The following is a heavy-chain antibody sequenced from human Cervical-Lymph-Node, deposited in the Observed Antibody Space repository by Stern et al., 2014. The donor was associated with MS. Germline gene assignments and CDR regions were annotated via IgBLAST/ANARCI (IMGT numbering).Heavy chain of an antibody. CDR2: IYYTGSA. CDR1: GGSINSGGYY. CDR3: ARGARYSDSSGYYFYFDY. Sequence: QVQLQESGPGLVKPSQTLPLTCTVSGGSINSGGYYWSWIRQYPGKGLEWIGYIYYTGSAYYDRSLKSRLSMSIDTSKNQFSLNLNSVTAADTAVYYCARGARYSDSSGYYFYFDYWGQGTLVTVSS. D-gene: IGHD3-22*01. J-gene: IGHJ4*02. V-gene: IGHV4-31*03.